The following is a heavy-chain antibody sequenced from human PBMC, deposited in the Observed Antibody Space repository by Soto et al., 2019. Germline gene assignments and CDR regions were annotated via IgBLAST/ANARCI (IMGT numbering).Heavy chain of an antibody. CDR3: ARDQEGVAAAGTPDC. V-gene: IGHV1-18*01. J-gene: IGHJ4*02. Sequence: ASVKVSCKTSGYTFTSYGISWVRQAPGQGLEWMGWISAYNGNTNYAQKLQGRVTMTTDTSTSTAYMELRSLRSDDTAVYYCARDQEGVAAAGTPDCWGQGTLVTVSS. D-gene: IGHD6-13*01. CDR1: GYTFTSYG. CDR2: ISAYNGNT.